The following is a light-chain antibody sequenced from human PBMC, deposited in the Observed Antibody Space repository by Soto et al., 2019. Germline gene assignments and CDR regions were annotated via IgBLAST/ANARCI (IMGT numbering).Light chain of an antibody. CDR2: GNR. CDR1: NSNLGAGYD. Sequence: QSVLTQPPSVSGAPGQRVTISCTGNNSNLGAGYDVHWYQQLPGAAPKLVIFGNRNRPSGVPERFSGSKSGTSASLAITGRQADDEADYYCQAYDYSLTAFVFGGGTKLTVL. V-gene: IGLV1-40*01. CDR3: QAYDYSLTAFV. J-gene: IGLJ3*02.